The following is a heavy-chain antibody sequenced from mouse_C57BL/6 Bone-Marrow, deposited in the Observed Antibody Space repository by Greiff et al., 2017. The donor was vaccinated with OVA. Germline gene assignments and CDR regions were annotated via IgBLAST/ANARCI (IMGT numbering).Heavy chain of an antibody. CDR2: IRLKSANYAT. CDR1: GFTFSTSW. CDR3: TEDRGDYAMDY. Sequence: EVQLVESRGGLVQPGGSMKLSCVASGFTFSTSWMNWVRQSPEKGLEWVAQIRLKSANYATHYAESVKGRFTISRDDSKRRVYLQMNNLRAEDTGIYYCTEDRGDYAMDYWGQGTSVTVSS. V-gene: IGHV6-3*01. J-gene: IGHJ4*01.